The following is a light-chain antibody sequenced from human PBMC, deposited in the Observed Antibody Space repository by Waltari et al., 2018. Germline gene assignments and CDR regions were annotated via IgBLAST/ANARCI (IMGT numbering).Light chain of an antibody. V-gene: IGLV2-8*01. CDR3: SSYAGSNIFYV. CDR1: SSDVGGYNY. J-gene: IGLJ1*01. CDR2: EVS. Sequence: QSALTQPPSASGSPGQSVTISCTGTSSDVGGYNYVPCYQQHPGKAPKLMIYEVSKRPSGVPDRFSGSKSGNTASLTVSGLQAEDEADYYCSSYAGSNIFYVFGTGTKVTVL.